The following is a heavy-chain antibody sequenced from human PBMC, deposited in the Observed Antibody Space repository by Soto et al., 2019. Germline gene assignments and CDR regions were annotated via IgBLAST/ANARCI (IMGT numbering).Heavy chain of an antibody. CDR2: INAVNGYT. J-gene: IGHJ4*02. CDR3: TRESAPWGFEH. CDR1: GNSFTTSA. V-gene: IGHV1-3*01. Sequence: QVQLVQSGSEVRKPGASVKISCEAPGNSFTTSAIHWVRQAPGQRPEWLGWINAVNGYTKYSQTFQGRVTITRDTSASTVYMELSSLKYEDTGVYYCTRESAPWGFEHWGQGTRVTVSS. D-gene: IGHD7-27*01.